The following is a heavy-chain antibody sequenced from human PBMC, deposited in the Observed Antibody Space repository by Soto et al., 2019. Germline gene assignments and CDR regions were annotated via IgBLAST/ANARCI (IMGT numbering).Heavy chain of an antibody. CDR2: ISAYNGST. V-gene: IGHV1-18*01. CDR1: GYTFTSYG. CDR3: ARVGHDYIVYYFDY. J-gene: IGHJ4*02. Sequence: ASVKVSCKASGYTFTSYGIIWVRQAPGQGLEWMGWISAYNGSTNYAQKLQGRVTMTTDTSTSTAYMELRSLRSDDTAVYYCARVGHDYIVYYFDYWGQGTLVTVSS. D-gene: IGHD4-4*01.